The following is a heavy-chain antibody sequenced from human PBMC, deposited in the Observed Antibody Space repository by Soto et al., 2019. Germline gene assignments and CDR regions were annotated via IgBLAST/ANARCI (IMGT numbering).Heavy chain of an antibody. V-gene: IGHV3-30*03. CDR2: ISYDGSNK. Sequence: GGSLRLSCAAPRITFSSYGMHWVRRAPGKGLEWVAVISYDGSNKYYADSVKGRFTISRDNSKNTLYLQMNSLRAEDTAVYYCARPSYCSSTSCYSWYDYWGQGTLVTVSS. CDR3: ARPSYCSSTSCYSWYDY. D-gene: IGHD2-2*01. CDR1: RITFSSYG. J-gene: IGHJ4*02.